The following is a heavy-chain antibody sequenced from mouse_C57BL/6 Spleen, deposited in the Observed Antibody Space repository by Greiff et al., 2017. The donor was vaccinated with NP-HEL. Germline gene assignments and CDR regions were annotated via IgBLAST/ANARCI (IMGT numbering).Heavy chain of an antibody. V-gene: IGHV1-69*01. D-gene: IGHD2-5*01. CDR3: ARLGSNYY. CDR2: IDPSDSYT. Sequence: QVQLQQSGAELVMPGASVKLSCKASGYTFTSYWMHWVKQRPGQGLEWIGEIDPSDSYTNYNQKFKGKSTLTVDKSSSTAYMQLSSLTSEDSAVYYCARLGSNYYWGQGTSVTVSS. CDR1: GYTFTSYW. J-gene: IGHJ4*01.